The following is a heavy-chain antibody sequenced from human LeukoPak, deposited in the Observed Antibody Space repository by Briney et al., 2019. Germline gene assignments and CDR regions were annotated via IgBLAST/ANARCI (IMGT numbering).Heavy chain of an antibody. CDR1: GDSMRSYF. V-gene: IGHV4-59*01. CDR2: IYHTGST. CDR3: ARRAVGLATEDY. Sequence: SETLFLTCTVSGDSMRSYFWTWIRQPPGKGLEWIGYIYHTGSTTYNPSLRSRVTISVDTSKNQFSLKLSSVTAADTAVYYCARRAVGLATEDYWGQGTLVTVSP. D-gene: IGHD5-12*01. J-gene: IGHJ4*02.